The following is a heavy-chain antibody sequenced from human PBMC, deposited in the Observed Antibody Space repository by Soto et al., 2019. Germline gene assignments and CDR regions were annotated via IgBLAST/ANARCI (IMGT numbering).Heavy chain of an antibody. J-gene: IGHJ4*02. V-gene: IGHV3-30*18. CDR1: GFTFSSYG. Sequence: GGSLRLSCAASGFTFSSYGMHWVRQAPGKGLEWVAVISYDGSNKYYADSVKGRFTISRDNSKNTLYLQMNSLRAEDTAVYYCAKGGRMVRGVIITSYFDYWXQGTLVTVSS. D-gene: IGHD3-10*01. CDR3: AKGGRMVRGVIITSYFDY. CDR2: ISYDGSNK.